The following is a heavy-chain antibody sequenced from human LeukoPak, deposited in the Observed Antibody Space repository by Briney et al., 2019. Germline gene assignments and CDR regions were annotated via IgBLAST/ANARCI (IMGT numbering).Heavy chain of an antibody. Sequence: SQTLSLTCTVSGGSISSGSYYWSWIRQPAGKGLEWIGRIYTSGSTNYNPSLKSRVTISVDTSKNQFSLKLSSVTAADTAVYYCARRLNYYDSSGYYRVLVRDAFDIWGQGTMVTVSS. D-gene: IGHD3-22*01. V-gene: IGHV4-61*02. CDR3: ARRLNYYDSSGYYRVLVRDAFDI. J-gene: IGHJ3*02. CDR2: IYTSGST. CDR1: GGSISSGSYY.